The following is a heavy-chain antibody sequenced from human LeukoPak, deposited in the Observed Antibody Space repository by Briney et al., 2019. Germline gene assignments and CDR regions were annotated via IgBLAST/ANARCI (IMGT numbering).Heavy chain of an antibody. CDR2: IYYSGNT. CDR1: GGSLSSSNYY. J-gene: IGHJ4*02. Sequence: SETLSLTCTVSGGSLSSSNYYWGWIRQPPGKGLEWIVSIYYSGNTYYNPSLKSRVTISVDTSKNQFSLRLSSMTAADTAVYYCARDPYRGHGYSNYLWSQGTLVTVSS. D-gene: IGHD4-11*01. CDR3: ARDPYRGHGYSNYL. V-gene: IGHV4-39*02.